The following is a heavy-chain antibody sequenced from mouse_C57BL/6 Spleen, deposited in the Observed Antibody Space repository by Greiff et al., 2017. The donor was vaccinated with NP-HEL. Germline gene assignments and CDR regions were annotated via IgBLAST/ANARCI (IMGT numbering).Heavy chain of an antibody. J-gene: IGHJ2*01. V-gene: IGHV1-5*01. CDR2: IYPGNSDT. D-gene: IGHD2-4*01. CDR1: GYTFTSYW. CDR3: TRGTYDYDFDY. Sequence: EVQLQQSGTVLARPGASAKMSCKTSGYTFTSYWMHWVKQRPGQGLEWIGAIYPGNSDTSYNQKFKGKAKLTAVTSASTAYMELSSLTNEDSAVYYCTRGTYDYDFDYWGQGTTLTVSS.